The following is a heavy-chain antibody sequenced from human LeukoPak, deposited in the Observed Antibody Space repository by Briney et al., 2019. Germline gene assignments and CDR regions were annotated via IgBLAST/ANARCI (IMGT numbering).Heavy chain of an antibody. CDR1: GYTFTGYY. J-gene: IGHJ6*04. CDR2: INPNSGGT. D-gene: IGHD5-18*01. Sequence: GASVKVSCKASGYTFTGYYMHWVRQAPGQGLEWMGWINPNSGGTNYAQKFQGRVTMTRDTSISTAYMELSRLRSDDTAVYYCARDPKGIQLFLDVWGKGTTVTVSS. CDR3: ARDPKGIQLFLDV. V-gene: IGHV1-2*02.